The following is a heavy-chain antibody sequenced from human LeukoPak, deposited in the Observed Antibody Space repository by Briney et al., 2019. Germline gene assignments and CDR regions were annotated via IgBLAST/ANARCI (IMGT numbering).Heavy chain of an antibody. J-gene: IGHJ4*02. CDR1: GGTFTSYG. CDR2: ISAYNGNT. D-gene: IGHD2-15*01. Sequence: ASVKVSCKASGGTFTSYGISWVRQAPGQGLEWMGWISAYNGNTNYAQKLQGRVTMTTDTSTSTAYMELRSLRSDDTAVYYCARGPGVVVAATPDYWGQGTLVTVSS. CDR3: ARGPGVVVAATPDY. V-gene: IGHV1-18*01.